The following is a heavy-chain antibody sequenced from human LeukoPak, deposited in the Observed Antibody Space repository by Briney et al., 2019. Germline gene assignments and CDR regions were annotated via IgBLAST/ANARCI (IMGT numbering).Heavy chain of an antibody. D-gene: IGHD5-24*01. CDR1: GGSFSGYY. V-gene: IGHV4-34*01. CDR2: INHGGST. J-gene: IGHJ6*03. Sequence: SDTLSLTCAVYGGSFSGYYWSWLRHPPGKGLEWIGKINHGGSTNYNPSLKSRVTISVDTSNNQFSLKLSSVTAADTAVYYCARLGPLSAIRRTYYYYYMDVWGKGTTVTVSS. CDR3: ARLGPLSAIRRTYYYYYMDV.